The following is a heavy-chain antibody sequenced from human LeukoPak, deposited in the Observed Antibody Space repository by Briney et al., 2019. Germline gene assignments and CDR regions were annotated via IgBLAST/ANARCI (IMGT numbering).Heavy chain of an antibody. CDR1: GFTFSSYA. D-gene: IGHD3-22*01. Sequence: GGSLRLSCAASGFTFSSYAMSWVRQAPGKGLEWVAFIRYDGSNKYYADSVKGRFTISRDNSKNTLYLQMNSLRAEDTAVYYCAKDLHYDSSGYLDYWGQGTLVTVSS. CDR2: IRYDGSNK. V-gene: IGHV3-30*02. J-gene: IGHJ4*02. CDR3: AKDLHYDSSGYLDY.